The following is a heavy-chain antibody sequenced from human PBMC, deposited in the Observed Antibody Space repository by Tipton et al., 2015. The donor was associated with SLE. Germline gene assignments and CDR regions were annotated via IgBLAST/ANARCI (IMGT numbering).Heavy chain of an antibody. CDR3: ARDEVVMPAAYYSYYCMDV. D-gene: IGHD2-2*01. Sequence: TLSLTCTVSGGSISRFRSYWNWIRQPAGNGLEWIGRIDFRGNTNYNPSLKSRVAISLDTSKNQFSLRLDSVTAGDTALYFCARDEVVMPAAYYSYYCMDVWGKGTTITVSS. CDR1: GGSISRFRSY. J-gene: IGHJ6*03. CDR2: IDFRGNT. V-gene: IGHV4-61*02.